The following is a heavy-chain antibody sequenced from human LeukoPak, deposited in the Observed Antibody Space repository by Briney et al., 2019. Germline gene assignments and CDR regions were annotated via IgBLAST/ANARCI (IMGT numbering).Heavy chain of an antibody. D-gene: IGHD3-22*01. Sequence: PGGSLRLSCAASGFTFSSYGMRWVRQAPGKGLEWVAFIRYDGSNKYYADSVKGRFTISRDNSKNTLYLQVNSLRAEDTAVYYCAKVPYYDSSGYYDYWGQGTLVTVSS. J-gene: IGHJ4*02. CDR3: AKVPYYDSSGYYDY. V-gene: IGHV3-30*02. CDR1: GFTFSSYG. CDR2: IRYDGSNK.